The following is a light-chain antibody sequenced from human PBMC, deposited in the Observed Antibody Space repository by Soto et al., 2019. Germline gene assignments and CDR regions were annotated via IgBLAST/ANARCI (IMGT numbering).Light chain of an antibody. J-gene: IGKJ1*01. CDR3: QQYNSYSPT. V-gene: IGKV1-5*03. CDR1: QGMSDW. Sequence: DIQMTQSPSSVSASVGDRVTITCRASQGMSDWLAWYQQKAGKAPKLLIYKASRLESGVPSRFSGSGSETEFTLTISGLQPGDSATYYCQQYNSYSPTFGQGTKVHIK. CDR2: KAS.